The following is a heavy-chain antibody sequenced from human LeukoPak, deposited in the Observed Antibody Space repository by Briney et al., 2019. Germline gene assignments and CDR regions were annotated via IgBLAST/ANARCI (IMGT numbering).Heavy chain of an antibody. CDR1: GGTFSSYT. D-gene: IGHD4-17*01. CDR3: ARDIRVDYGHYCYGMDV. Sequence: SVKVSCKASGGTFSSYTISWVRQAPGRGLEWMGRIIPMVGVANYAQKFQGRVTIIADKSTSTAYMELSSLRSEGTAVYYCARDIRVDYGHYCYGMDVWGQGTTVTVSS. CDR2: IIPMVGVA. J-gene: IGHJ6*02. V-gene: IGHV1-69*04.